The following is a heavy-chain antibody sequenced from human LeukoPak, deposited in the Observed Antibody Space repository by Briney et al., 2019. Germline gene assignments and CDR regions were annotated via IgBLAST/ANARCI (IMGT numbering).Heavy chain of an antibody. CDR2: ISAYNGDT. CDR1: GYTFTSYG. D-gene: IGHD3-3*01. CDR3: ARLSKKYDFWSGVTGEYYYYYMDV. V-gene: IGHV1-18*01. Sequence: GASVKVSCKASGYTFTSYGISWVRQAPGQGLEWTGWISAYNGDTNYAQKLQGRVTMTTDTSTSTAYMELRSLRSDDTAVYYCARLSKKYDFWSGVTGEYYYYYMDVWGKGTTVTVSS. J-gene: IGHJ6*03.